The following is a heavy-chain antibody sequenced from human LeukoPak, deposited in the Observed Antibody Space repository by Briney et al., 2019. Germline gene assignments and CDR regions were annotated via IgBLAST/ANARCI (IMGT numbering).Heavy chain of an antibody. V-gene: IGHV1-69*10. CDR3: ARVPAAPIYYYYYYGMDV. J-gene: IGHJ6*02. Sequence: SVKVSCKASGYTFTSYGISWVRQAPGQGLEWMGGIIPILGIANYAQKFQGRVTITADKSTSTAYMELSSLRSEDTAVYYCARVPAAPIYYYYYYGMDVWGQGTTVTVSS. D-gene: IGHD2-2*01. CDR2: IIPILGIA. CDR1: GYTFTSYG.